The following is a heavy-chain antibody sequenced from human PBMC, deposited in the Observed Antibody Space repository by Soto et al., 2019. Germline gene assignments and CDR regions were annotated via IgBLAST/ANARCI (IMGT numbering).Heavy chain of an antibody. CDR1: GGSISSGGYS. CDR3: ARASEVTTFDY. Sequence: SETLSLTCAVSGGSISSGGYSWSWIRQPPGKGLEWIGYIYHSGSTYYNPSLKSRVTISVDRSKSQFSLKLSSVTAADTAVYYCARASEVTTFDYWGQGTLVTVSS. J-gene: IGHJ4*02. CDR2: IYHSGST. D-gene: IGHD4-17*01. V-gene: IGHV4-30-2*01.